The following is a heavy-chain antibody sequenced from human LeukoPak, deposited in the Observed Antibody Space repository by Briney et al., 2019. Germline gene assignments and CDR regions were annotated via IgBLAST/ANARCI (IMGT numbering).Heavy chain of an antibody. CDR3: ATVRGSSSSTWNADS. D-gene: IGHD3-16*01. V-gene: IGHV3-33*01. J-gene: IGHJ4*02. CDR2: IWYDGSNK. Sequence: GGSLRLSCAASGFPFSSYGMHWVRQAPGKGLEWVAIIWYDGSNKYYVDSVKGRFTIFKDNSKNTLYLQMNSLRAEDTAIYYCATVRGSSSSTWNADSWGQGTLVTVSS. CDR1: GFPFSSYG.